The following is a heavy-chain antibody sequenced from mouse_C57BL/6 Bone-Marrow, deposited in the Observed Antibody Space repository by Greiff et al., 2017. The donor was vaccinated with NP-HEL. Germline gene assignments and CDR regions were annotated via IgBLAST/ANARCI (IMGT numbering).Heavy chain of an antibody. J-gene: IGHJ4*01. V-gene: IGHV3-6*01. CDR2: ISYDGSN. CDR1: GYSITSGYY. Sequence: EVHLVESGPGLVKPSQSLSLTCSVTGYSITSGYYWNWIRQFPGNKLEWMGYISYDGSNNYNPSLKNRISITRDTSKNQFFLKLNSVTTEETATYYCARAYYGNYYYAMGYWGHGTSVTVSS. D-gene: IGHD2-10*01. CDR3: ARAYYGNYYYAMGY.